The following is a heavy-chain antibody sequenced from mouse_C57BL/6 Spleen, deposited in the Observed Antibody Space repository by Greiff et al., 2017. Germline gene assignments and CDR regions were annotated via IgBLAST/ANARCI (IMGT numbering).Heavy chain of an antibody. V-gene: IGHV2-9-1*01. CDR1: GFSLTSYA. CDR3: ARNYGSSLYFDY. Sequence: QVQLQQSGPGLVAPSQSLSITCTVSGFSLTSYAISWVRQPPGKGLEWLGVIWTGGGTHYNSALKSRLSISKDNSKSQVFLKMNSLQTDDTARYYCARNYGSSLYFDYWGQGTTLTVSS. J-gene: IGHJ2*01. D-gene: IGHD1-1*01. CDR2: IWTGGGT.